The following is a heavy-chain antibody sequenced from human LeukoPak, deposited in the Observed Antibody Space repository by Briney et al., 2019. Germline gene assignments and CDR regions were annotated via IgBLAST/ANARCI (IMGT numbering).Heavy chain of an antibody. CDR3: ATGFRASAGKYSFDF. CDR1: GFTFTTYA. J-gene: IGHJ4*02. D-gene: IGHD6-13*01. CDR2: ISGSGGST. Sequence: PGGSLRLSCVASGFTFTTYAMNWVRQAPGKGLEWVSAISGSGGSTYRADSVKGRFTISRDNSKSTVFLLMNSLRADDTAVYYCATGFRASAGKYSFDFWGQGILVTVSS. V-gene: IGHV3-23*01.